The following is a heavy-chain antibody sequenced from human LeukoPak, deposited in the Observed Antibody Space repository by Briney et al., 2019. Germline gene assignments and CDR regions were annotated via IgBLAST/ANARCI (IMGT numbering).Heavy chain of an antibody. CDR1: GGSISSYY. Sequence: PSETLSLTCTVSGGSISSYYWSWIRQPPGKGLEWIGEINHSGNTNYNPSLKSRVTISVDTSKNQFSLKLSSVTAADTAVYYCARRTDTRGYRRFDYWGQGTLVTVSS. D-gene: IGHD5-18*01. CDR2: INHSGNT. J-gene: IGHJ4*02. CDR3: ARRTDTRGYRRFDY. V-gene: IGHV4-34*01.